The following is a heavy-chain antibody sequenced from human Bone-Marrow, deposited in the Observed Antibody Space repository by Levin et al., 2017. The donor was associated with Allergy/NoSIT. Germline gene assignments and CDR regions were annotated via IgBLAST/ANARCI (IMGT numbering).Heavy chain of an antibody. CDR3: ARGGITGTTTPPSPFDY. CDR2: INHSGST. Sequence: SETLSLTCAVYGGSFSGYYWSWIRQPPGKGLEWIGEINHSGSTNYNPSLKSRVTISVDTSKNQFSLKLSSVTAADTAVYYCARGGITGTTTPPSPFDYWGQGTLVTVSS. D-gene: IGHD1-7*01. V-gene: IGHV4-34*01. CDR1: GGSFSGYY. J-gene: IGHJ4*02.